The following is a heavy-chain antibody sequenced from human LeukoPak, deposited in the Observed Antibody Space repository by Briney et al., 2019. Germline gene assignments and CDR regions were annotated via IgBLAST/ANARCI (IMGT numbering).Heavy chain of an antibody. CDR2: INHSGST. J-gene: IGHJ4*02. CDR1: RRSFSGYY. CDR3: ARAYGSGSYPLQRKYYFDY. V-gene: IGHV4-34*01. D-gene: IGHD3-10*01. Sequence: SETLSLTCAFCRRSFSGYYWSWIRQPPGKGLEWIGEINHSGSTNYNPSLKSRVTISVDTSKNQFSLKLSSVTAADTAVYYCARAYGSGSYPLQRKYYFDYWGQGTLVTVSS.